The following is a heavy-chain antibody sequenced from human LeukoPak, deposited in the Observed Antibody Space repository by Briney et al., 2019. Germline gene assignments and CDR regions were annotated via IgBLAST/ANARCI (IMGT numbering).Heavy chain of an antibody. Sequence: GGSLRLSCAASGFTFSSYSMNWVRQAPGKGLEWVSYISSSSSTIYYADSVKGRFTISRDNAKNSLYLQMNSLRAEDTAVYYCASVPFWSGTSEFDPWGQGTPVTVSS. V-gene: IGHV3-48*01. CDR1: GFTFSSYS. J-gene: IGHJ5*02. CDR3: ASVPFWSGTSEFDP. D-gene: IGHD3-3*01. CDR2: ISSSSSTI.